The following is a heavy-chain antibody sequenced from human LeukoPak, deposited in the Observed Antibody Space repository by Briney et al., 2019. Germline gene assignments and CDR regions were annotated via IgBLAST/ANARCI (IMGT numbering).Heavy chain of an antibody. CDR1: GFTVSSNY. CDR3: ARDGDYDY. D-gene: IGHD4-17*01. V-gene: IGHV3-53*01. J-gene: IGHJ4*02. CDR2: IYSGGNT. Sequence: PGGSLRLSCAASGFTVSSNYLSWVRQAPGKGLECVSVIYSGGNTYYADSVKGRFTISRDNSKNTLYLQMNSLRAEDTAVYYCARDGDYDYWGQGTLVTVSS.